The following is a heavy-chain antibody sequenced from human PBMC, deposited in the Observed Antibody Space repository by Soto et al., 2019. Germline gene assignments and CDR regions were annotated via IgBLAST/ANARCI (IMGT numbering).Heavy chain of an antibody. CDR3: ARVSTGHWNILDYYYYGIDV. V-gene: IGHV6-1*01. J-gene: IGHJ6*02. CDR2: TYYRSKWYN. Sequence: QVQLQQSGPGLVKPSQTLSLTCDISGDSVSSNSAAWNWLRQSPSRGLEWLGRTYYRSKWYNDYAVSVKSRMSINVDTSKNQCSLQLNSVTPADTAVYYCARVSTGHWNILDYYYYGIDVWGQGTTVTVSS. CDR1: GDSVSSNSAA. D-gene: IGHD3-9*01.